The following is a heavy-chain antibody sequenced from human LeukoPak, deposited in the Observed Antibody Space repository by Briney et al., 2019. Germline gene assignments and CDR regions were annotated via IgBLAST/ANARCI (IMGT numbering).Heavy chain of an antibody. V-gene: IGHV3-53*01. Sequence: GGSLRLSCAASGFTVSSNYMSWVRQAPGKGLEWVSVIYSGGSTYYADSVKGRFTISRDNSKNTLYLQMNSLRAEDTAVYYCARDNIVVVPAATAGWFDPWGQGALVTVSS. D-gene: IGHD2-2*01. CDR3: ARDNIVVVPAATAGWFDP. CDR1: GFTVSSNY. CDR2: IYSGGST. J-gene: IGHJ5*02.